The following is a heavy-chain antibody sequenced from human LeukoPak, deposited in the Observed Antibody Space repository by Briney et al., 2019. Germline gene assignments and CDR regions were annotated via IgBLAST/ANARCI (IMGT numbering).Heavy chain of an antibody. Sequence: PGGSVTLFCGAWGFTFKSYSVQWDRQAPGKGLEGVSSISHSSSYIYYADSVKGRFTISRDNAKNSLYLQMNSLRAEDTAVYYWARGQYYDFWSGPFTYMDVWGKGTTVTVYS. J-gene: IGHJ6*03. V-gene: IGHV3-21*01. D-gene: IGHD3-3*01. CDR3: ARGQYYDFWSGPFTYMDV. CDR1: GFTFKSYS. CDR2: ISHSSSYI.